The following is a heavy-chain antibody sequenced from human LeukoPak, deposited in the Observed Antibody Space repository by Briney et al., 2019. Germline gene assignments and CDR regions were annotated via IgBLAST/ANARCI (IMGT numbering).Heavy chain of an antibody. CDR3: ASSGALLWPRFDP. J-gene: IGHJ5*02. V-gene: IGHV3-53*01. Sequence: GGSLRLSCAASGFTVSSNYMSWVRQAPGKGLEWVAVIYSGGSTYYADSVKGRFTISRDNANNTLYIQMNSLRAEETAVYYCASSGALLWPRFDPWGQGTLVTVSS. CDR1: GFTVSSNY. D-gene: IGHD3-10*01. CDR2: IYSGGST.